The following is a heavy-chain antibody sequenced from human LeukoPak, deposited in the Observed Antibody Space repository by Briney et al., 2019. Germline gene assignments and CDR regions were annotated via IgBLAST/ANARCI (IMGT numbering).Heavy chain of an antibody. CDR1: GFTFSSYW. V-gene: IGHV3-7*01. Sequence: PGGSLRLSCAASGFTFSSYWMSWVRQAPGKGLEWVANIKQDGSEKYYVDSAKGRFTIARDNAKNSLYLQMNSLRAEGTAVYYCARIKGGFQATTYYFDYWGQGTLVTVSS. D-gene: IGHD1-26*01. J-gene: IGHJ4*02. CDR2: IKQDGSEK. CDR3: ARIKGGFQATTYYFDY.